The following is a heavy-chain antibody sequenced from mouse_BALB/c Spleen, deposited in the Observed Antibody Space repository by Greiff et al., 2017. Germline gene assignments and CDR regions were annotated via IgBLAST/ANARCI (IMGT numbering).Heavy chain of an antibody. J-gene: IGHJ2*01. V-gene: IGHV5-12-2*01. Sequence: EVKLMESGGGLVQPGGSLKLSCAASGFTFSSYTMSWVRQTPEKRLEWVAYISNGGGSTYYPDTVKGRFTISRDNAKNTLYLQMSSLKSEDTAMYYCARGGDRFDYWGQGTTLTVSS. CDR2: ISNGGGST. CDR1: GFTFSSYT. CDR3: ARGGDRFDY. D-gene: IGHD3-3*01.